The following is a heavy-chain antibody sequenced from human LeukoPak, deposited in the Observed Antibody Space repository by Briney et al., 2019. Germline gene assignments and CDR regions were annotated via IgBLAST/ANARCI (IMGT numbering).Heavy chain of an antibody. V-gene: IGHV3-30*02. CDR3: AKDSSPHPVTAPGDY. Sequence: HPGRSLRLSCAASGFTFSSYGMHWVRQAPGKGLEWVAFIRYDGSNKYYADSVKDRFTISRDNSKNTLYLQMNSLRAEDTAVYYCAKDSSPHPVTAPGDYWGQGTLVTVSS. J-gene: IGHJ4*02. D-gene: IGHD2-21*02. CDR2: IRYDGSNK. CDR1: GFTFSSYG.